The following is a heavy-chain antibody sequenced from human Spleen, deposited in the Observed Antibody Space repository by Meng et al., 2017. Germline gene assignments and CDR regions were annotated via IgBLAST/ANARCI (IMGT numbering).Heavy chain of an antibody. D-gene: IGHD2/OR15-2a*01. CDR3: AREEDSTEDYYYYGMDV. J-gene: IGHJ6*02. V-gene: IGHV3-74*01. CDR2: INSDGSST. CDR1: GLTFSSCG. Sequence: GESLKISCAAFGLTFSSCGMTWVRQAPGKGLVWVSRINSDGSSTSYADSVKGRFTISRDNAKNTLYLQMNSLRAEDTAVYYCAREEDSTEDYYYYGMDVWGQGTTVTVSS.